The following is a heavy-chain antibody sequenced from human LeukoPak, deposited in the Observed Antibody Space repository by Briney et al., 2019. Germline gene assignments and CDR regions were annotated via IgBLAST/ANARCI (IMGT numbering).Heavy chain of an antibody. CDR3: ARGVIFDY. D-gene: IGHD2-21*01. J-gene: IGHJ4*02. CDR2: IYYSGST. CDR1: GGTISSNY. V-gene: IGHV4-59*01. Sequence: SETLSLTCTGSGGTISSNYWSWLRQAPGQGLEWIGNIYYSGSTNYNPSLKSRGTIAVYTSKNQFSLKLSSVTAADTAVYYCARGVIFDYWGQGTLVTFSS.